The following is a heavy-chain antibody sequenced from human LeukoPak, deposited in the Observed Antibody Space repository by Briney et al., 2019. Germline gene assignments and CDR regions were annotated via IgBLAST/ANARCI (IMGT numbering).Heavy chain of an antibody. J-gene: IGHJ4*02. CDR2: IYYSGST. V-gene: IGHV4-59*08. CDR3: ARHRDSGSFPQRPFDY. D-gene: IGHD1-26*01. Sequence: SETLPLTCTVSGGSINSYYWSWIRQPPGKGLEWIGYIYYSGSTNYNPSLKSRVTISVDTSKNQFSLKLSSVTAADTAVYYCARHRDSGSFPQRPFDYWGQGALVTVSS. CDR1: GGSINSYY.